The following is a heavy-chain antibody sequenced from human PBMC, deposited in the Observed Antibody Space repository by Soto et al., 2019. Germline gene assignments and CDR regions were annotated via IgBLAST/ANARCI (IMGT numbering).Heavy chain of an antibody. D-gene: IGHD5-12*01. V-gene: IGHV5-51*01. CDR3: ARPDSTSLQWMMAFDY. Sequence: GESLKISCQGSGYTFTTYYIAWVRQVPGKGLEWMGIIHPDDSTTKYSPSFQGQVTISADKSISTVYLQWSNLRASDTAIYYCARPDSTSLQWMMAFDYWGQGALVTVSS. CDR2: IHPDDSTT. CDR1: GYTFTTYY. J-gene: IGHJ4*02.